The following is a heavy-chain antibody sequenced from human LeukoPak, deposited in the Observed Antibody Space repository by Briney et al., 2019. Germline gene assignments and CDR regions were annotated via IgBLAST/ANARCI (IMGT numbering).Heavy chain of an antibody. CDR2: IWYDGSNK. D-gene: IGHD3-3*01. CDR3: ARVGRFLEWLSDY. V-gene: IGHV3-33*01. J-gene: IGHJ4*02. CDR1: GFTFSSYG. Sequence: PGGSLRLSCAASGFTFSSYGMHWVRQAPGKGLEWVAVIWYDGSNKYYADSVKGRFTISRDNSKNTLYLQMNSLRAEDTAVYYSARVGRFLEWLSDYWGQGTLVTVSS.